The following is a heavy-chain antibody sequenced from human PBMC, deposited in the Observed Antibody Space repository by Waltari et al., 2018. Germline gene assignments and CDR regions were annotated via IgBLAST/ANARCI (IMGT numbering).Heavy chain of an antibody. D-gene: IGHD3-3*01. V-gene: IGHV3-23*01. CDR1: GFTFSSYA. CDR2: ISGSGGST. CDR3: AKYFWSGYYTSDY. Sequence: EVQLLESGGGLVQPGGSLRLSCAASGFTFSSYAMSWFRQPPGKGVEWVSAISGSGGSTYYEDSVKGRFTISRDNSKNTLYLQMNSLRAEDTAVYYCAKYFWSGYYTSDYWGQGTLVTVSS. J-gene: IGHJ4*02.